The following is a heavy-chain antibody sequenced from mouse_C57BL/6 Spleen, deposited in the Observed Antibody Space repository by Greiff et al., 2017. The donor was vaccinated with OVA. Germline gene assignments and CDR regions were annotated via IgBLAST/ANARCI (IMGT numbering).Heavy chain of an antibody. V-gene: IGHV1-80*01. Sequence: QVQLQQSGAELVKPGASVKISCKASGYAFSSYWMNWVKQRPGKGLEWIGQIYPGDGDTNYNGKFKGKATLTADKSSSTAYMQLSSLTSEDSAVYFCARWDCGMSYWYFDVWGTGTTVTVSS. CDR1: GYAFSSYW. CDR3: ARWDCGMSYWYFDV. CDR2: IYPGDGDT. D-gene: IGHD1-1*01. J-gene: IGHJ1*03.